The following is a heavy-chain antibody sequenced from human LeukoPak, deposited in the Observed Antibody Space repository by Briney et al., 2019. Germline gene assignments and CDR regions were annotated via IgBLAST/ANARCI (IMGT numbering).Heavy chain of an antibody. V-gene: IGHV4-59*01. CDR1: GGSISSYY. CDR2: INYSGST. CDR3: ARDSSSWYFGY. D-gene: IGHD6-13*01. Sequence: PSETLSLTCTVSGGSISSYYWSWIRQPPGNGLEWIGYINYSGSTNYNPSLKSRVTISVDTSKNQFSLKLSSVTAADTAVYYCARDSSSWYFGYWGQGTLVTVSS. J-gene: IGHJ4*02.